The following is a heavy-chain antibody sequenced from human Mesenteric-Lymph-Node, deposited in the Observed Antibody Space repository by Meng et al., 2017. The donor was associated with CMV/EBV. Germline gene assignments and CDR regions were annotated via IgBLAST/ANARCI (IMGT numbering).Heavy chain of an antibody. Sequence: KASGYTFTSYGISWVRQAPGQGLEWMGWISAYNGNTNNAQKFQGRVTMTTDTSTSTAYMELSSLRSEDTAVYYCARGGGYYYGSGSPWGQGTLVTVSS. D-gene: IGHD3-10*01. J-gene: IGHJ5*02. CDR1: GYTFTSYG. V-gene: IGHV1-18*01. CDR2: ISAYNGNT. CDR3: ARGGGYYYGSGSP.